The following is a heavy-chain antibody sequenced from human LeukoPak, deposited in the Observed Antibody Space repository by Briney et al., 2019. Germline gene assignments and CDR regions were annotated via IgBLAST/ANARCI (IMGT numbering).Heavy chain of an antibody. J-gene: IGHJ4*02. CDR1: GFTFSSYG. D-gene: IGHD6-6*01. CDR3: ARCHSSSSGDY. Sequence: GGSLRLSCAASGFTFSSYGMHWVRQAPGKGLEWVAVIWYDGSNKYYADSVKGRFTISRDNSKNTLYLQMNSLRAEDTAVYYCARCHSSSSGDYWGQGTLVTVSS. CDR2: IWYDGSNK. V-gene: IGHV3-33*01.